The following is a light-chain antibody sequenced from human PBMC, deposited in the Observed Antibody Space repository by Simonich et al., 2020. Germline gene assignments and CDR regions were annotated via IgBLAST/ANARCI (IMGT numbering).Light chain of an antibody. V-gene: IGLV2-14*01. CDR1: SSDVGGYNY. CDR2: DFS. J-gene: IGLJ2*01. CDR3: SSYTSSSTYVV. Sequence: QSALTQPASVSGSPGQSITISCTETSSDVGGYNYVSWYQQHPGKAPKLIIYDFSKRPSGVSNRFSGYKSGNTASLTISGLQAEDEADYYCSSYTSSSTYVVFGGGTKLTVL.